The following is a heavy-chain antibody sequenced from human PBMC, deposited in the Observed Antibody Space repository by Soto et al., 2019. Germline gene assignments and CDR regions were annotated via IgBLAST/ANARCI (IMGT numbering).Heavy chain of an antibody. J-gene: IGHJ4*02. V-gene: IGHV3-66*01. CDR1: GFTVSSNY. Sequence: ESGGGLVQPGGSLRLSCAASGFTVSSNYMSWVRQAPGKGLEWVSVIYSGGSTYYADSVKGRFTISRDNSKNTLYLQMNSLRAEDTAVYYCARSDYGDPFDYWGQGTLVTVSS. CDR3: ARSDYGDPFDY. D-gene: IGHD4-17*01. CDR2: IYSGGST.